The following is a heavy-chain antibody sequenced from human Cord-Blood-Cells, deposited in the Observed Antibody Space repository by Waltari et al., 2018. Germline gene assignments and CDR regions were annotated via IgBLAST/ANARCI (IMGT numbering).Heavy chain of an antibody. D-gene: IGHD3-3*01. Sequence: QLQLQESGPGLVKPSETLSLTCTVSGGSISSSSSSWGWLRHPPGKGLEWIGSIYYSGSTYYNPSLKSRVTISVDTSKNQFSLKLSSVTAADTAVYYCARRLATIFGVVIGFDYWGQGTLVTVSS. V-gene: IGHV4-39*01. J-gene: IGHJ4*02. CDR2: IYYSGST. CDR1: GGSISSSSSS. CDR3: ARRLATIFGVVIGFDY.